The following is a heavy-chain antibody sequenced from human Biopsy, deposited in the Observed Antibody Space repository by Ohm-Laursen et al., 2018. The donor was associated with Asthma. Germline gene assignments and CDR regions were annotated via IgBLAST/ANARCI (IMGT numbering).Heavy chain of an antibody. V-gene: IGHV3-30*03. CDR3: ASQSSGPDFWSGYCYFDC. D-gene: IGHD3-3*01. CDR2: ISYDGSNK. CDR1: GFTFSSYG. J-gene: IGHJ4*03. Sequence: RSLRLSCAAPGFTFSSYGMHWVRQAPGKGLEWVAVISYDGSNKYYADSVKGRFTISRDNSKNTLYLQMNSLRAEDTAVYYCASQSSGPDFWSGYCYFDCWGQGTLVTVSS.